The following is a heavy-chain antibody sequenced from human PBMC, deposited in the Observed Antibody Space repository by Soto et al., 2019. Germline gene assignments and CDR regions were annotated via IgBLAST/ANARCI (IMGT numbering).Heavy chain of an antibody. Sequence: SVKVSCKASGGTFSSYAISWVRQAPGQGLEWMGGIIPIFGTANYAQKFQGRVTITADESTSTAYMELSSLRSEDTAVYYCASLYSYGLEGYYYGMDVWGQGTTVTVSS. CDR3: ASLYSYGLEGYYYGMDV. CDR1: GGTFSSYA. D-gene: IGHD5-18*01. J-gene: IGHJ6*02. CDR2: IIPIFGTA. V-gene: IGHV1-69*13.